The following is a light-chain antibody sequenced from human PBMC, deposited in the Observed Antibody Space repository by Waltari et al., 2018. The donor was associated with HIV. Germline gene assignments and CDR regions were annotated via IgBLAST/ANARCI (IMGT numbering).Light chain of an antibody. J-gene: IGKJ2*01. CDR1: QNVDSW. CDR2: KAS. V-gene: IGKV1-5*03. Sequence: IQMTQSPSILSASVGDRLPITCRASQNVDSWLAWYQQRPGRAPKLLIYKASTLEYGVPARFTGSGSGTNFTLTINSLHPDDFATYYCQQYNSDFYTFGQGTRLDLK. CDR3: QQYNSDFYT.